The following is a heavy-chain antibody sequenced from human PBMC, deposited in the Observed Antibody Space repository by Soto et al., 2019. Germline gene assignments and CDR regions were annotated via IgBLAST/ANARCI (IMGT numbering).Heavy chain of an antibody. Sequence: QVQLQESGPGLVKPSETLSLTCTVSGGSISSYYWSWIRQPPGKGLEWIGYIYYSGSTNYNPSLKSRVTISVDTSKNQFSLKLSSVTAADTAVYYCAWRYGYAFDIWGQGTMVTVSS. CDR3: AWRYGYAFDI. CDR2: IYYSGST. V-gene: IGHV4-59*01. CDR1: GGSISSYY. D-gene: IGHD4-17*01. J-gene: IGHJ3*02.